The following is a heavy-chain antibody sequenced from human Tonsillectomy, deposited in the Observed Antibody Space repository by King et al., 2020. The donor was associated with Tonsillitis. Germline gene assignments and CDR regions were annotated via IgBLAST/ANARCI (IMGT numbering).Heavy chain of an antibody. CDR2: INPSVGST. J-gene: IGHJ5*02. CDR3: ARESVARFDP. CDR1: GYTFTSNY. V-gene: IGHV1-46*01. Sequence: VQLVESGAEVKKPGASVKVSCKASGYTFTSNYMHWVRQAPGQGLEWMGIINPSVGSTRYAQKFQGRVTMTRDTSTSTVYMELSSLRSEDTAVYYCARESVARFDPWGQGTLVTVSS.